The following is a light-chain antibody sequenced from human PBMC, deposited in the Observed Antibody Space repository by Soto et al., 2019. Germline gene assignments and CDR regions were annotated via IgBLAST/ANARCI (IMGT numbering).Light chain of an antibody. CDR1: QGIGDT. Sequence: EVVMTQSPATLSVSPGEGATLSCRASQGIGDTLAWYQHKPGQTPRLLIYDTSTRATGVPDRFSGSGSGTDFTLTISRLEPEDFALYYCQQYGSSPPFAFGGGTKIEIK. CDR3: QQYGSSPPFA. J-gene: IGKJ4*01. V-gene: IGKV3-20*01. CDR2: DTS.